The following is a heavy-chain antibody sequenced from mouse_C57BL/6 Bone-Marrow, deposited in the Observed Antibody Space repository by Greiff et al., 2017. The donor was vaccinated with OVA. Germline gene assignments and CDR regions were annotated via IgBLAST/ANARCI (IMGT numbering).Heavy chain of an antibody. V-gene: IGHV5-15*01. CDR3: ARQGGYFFMDY. CDR1: GFTFSDYG. D-gene: IGHD2-3*01. Sequence: EVKLMESGGGLVQPGGSLKLSCAASGFTFSDYGMAWVRQAPRKGPEWVAFISNLAYSIYYADTVTGRFTISRENAKNTLYLEMSSLRSEDTAMYYCARQGGYFFMDYWGQGTSVTVSS. J-gene: IGHJ4*01. CDR2: ISNLAYSI.